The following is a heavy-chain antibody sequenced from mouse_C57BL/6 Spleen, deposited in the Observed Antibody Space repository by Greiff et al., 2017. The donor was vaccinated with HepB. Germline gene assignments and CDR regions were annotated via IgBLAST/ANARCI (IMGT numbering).Heavy chain of an antibody. CDR2: ISSSGST. CDR3: ARGDGYYTGWYFDV. CDR1: GYSISNGNHW. D-gene: IGHD2-3*01. V-gene: IGHV3-4*01. J-gene: IGHJ1*03. Sequence: EVKLQESGPALVKPSQPVSLTCTVTGYSISNGNHWWNWIRQVSGSKLEWIGYISSSGSTDSNPSLKSRISITRDTSKNQLFLQLNSVTTEDIATYYCARGDGYYTGWYFDVWGTGTTVTVSS.